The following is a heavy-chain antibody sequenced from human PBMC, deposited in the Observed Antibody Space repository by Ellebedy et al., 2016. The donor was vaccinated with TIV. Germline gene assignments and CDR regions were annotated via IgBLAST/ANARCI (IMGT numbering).Heavy chain of an antibody. CDR1: GFTFSSYS. V-gene: IGHV3-23*01. CDR3: AKHSVAATLWCFDY. Sequence: PGGSLRLSCAASGFTFSSYSMNWVRQAPGKGLEWVSAISGSGGSTYYADSVKGRFTISRDNSKNTLYLQMNSLRAEDTAVYYCAKHSVAATLWCFDYWGQGTLITVSS. J-gene: IGHJ4*02. CDR2: ISGSGGST. D-gene: IGHD6-19*01.